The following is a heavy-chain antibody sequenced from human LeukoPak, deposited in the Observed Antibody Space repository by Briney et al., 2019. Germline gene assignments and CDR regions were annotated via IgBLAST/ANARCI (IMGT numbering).Heavy chain of an antibody. CDR1: GFTVSSNY. Sequence: PGGSLRLSCAASGFTVSSNYVSWVRQAPGKGLEWVSVIYSGGSTYYADSVKGRFTISRDNSKNTLYLQMNSLRAEDTAIYYCARDERLLSFLKWGQGTLVTVSP. CDR2: IYSGGST. D-gene: IGHD3-3*01. CDR3: ARDERLLSFLK. J-gene: IGHJ4*02. V-gene: IGHV3-66*01.